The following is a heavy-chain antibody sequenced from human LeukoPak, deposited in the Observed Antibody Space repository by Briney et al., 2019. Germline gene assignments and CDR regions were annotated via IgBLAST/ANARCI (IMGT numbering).Heavy chain of an antibody. V-gene: IGHV7-4-1*02. J-gene: IGHJ3*02. CDR2: INTNTGNP. CDR3: AREILRFDI. Sequence: ASVKVSCKASGYTFTSYSINCVRQAPGQGLEWMGWINTNTGNPTYAQGFTGRFVFSLDTSVNTAYLQINSLKAEDTAVYYCAREILRFDIWGQGTMVTVSS. CDR1: GYTFTSYS.